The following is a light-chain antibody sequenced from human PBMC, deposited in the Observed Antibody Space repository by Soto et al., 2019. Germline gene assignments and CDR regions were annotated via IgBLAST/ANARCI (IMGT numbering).Light chain of an antibody. Sequence: QSALTQPASVSGSPGQSITIPCTGTSGDVGGYNLVSWYQQHPGKAPKLMIYEVTERPSGVSNRFSGSKSGNMASLTISGLQPDDEADYYCCSYAGNSEVFGTGTKLTVL. CDR2: EVT. J-gene: IGLJ1*01. CDR1: SGDVGGYNL. V-gene: IGLV2-23*02. CDR3: CSYAGNSEV.